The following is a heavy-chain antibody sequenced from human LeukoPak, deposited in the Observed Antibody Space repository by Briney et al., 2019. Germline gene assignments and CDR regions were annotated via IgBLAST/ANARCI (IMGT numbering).Heavy chain of an antibody. Sequence: GGSLRLSCAASGFTFSSYWMSWVRQAPGKGLEWVANIKQDGSEKYYVDSVKGRFTISRDNAKNSLYLQMNSLRAEDTAVYYCARDRWFGELFHDAFDIWGQGQWSPSLQ. CDR1: GFTFSSYW. V-gene: IGHV3-7*03. CDR3: ARDRWFGELFHDAFDI. D-gene: IGHD3-10*01. J-gene: IGHJ3*02. CDR2: IKQDGSEK.